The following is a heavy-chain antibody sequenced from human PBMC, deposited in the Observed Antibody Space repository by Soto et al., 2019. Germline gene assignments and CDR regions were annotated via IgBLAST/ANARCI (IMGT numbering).Heavy chain of an antibody. V-gene: IGHV3-30-3*01. CDR3: ARDPDYYGSGRSFDY. J-gene: IGHJ4*02. CDR1: GFTFSSYA. Sequence: GGSLRLSCAASGFTFSSYAMHWVRQAPGKGLERVAVISYDGSNKYYADSVKGRFTISRDNSKNTLYLQMNSLRAEDTAVYYFARDPDYYGSGRSFDYWGQGTLVTVSS. D-gene: IGHD3-10*01. CDR2: ISYDGSNK.